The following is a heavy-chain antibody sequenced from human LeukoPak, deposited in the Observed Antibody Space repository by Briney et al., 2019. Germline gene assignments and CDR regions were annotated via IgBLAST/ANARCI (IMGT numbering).Heavy chain of an antibody. V-gene: IGHV3-43D*03. J-gene: IGHJ5*02. CDR2: ISWDGGST. D-gene: IGHD3-16*02. Sequence: GGSLRLSCAASGFTFDDYAMHWVRQAPGKGLEWVSLISWDGGSTYYADSVKGRFTISRDNSKNSLYLQMNSLRAEDTALYYCAKWGYDYVWGSYRAWGQGTLVTVSS. CDR1: GFTFDDYA. CDR3: AKWGYDYVWGSYRA.